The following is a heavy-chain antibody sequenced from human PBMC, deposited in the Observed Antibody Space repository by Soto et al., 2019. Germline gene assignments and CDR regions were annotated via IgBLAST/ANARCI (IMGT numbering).Heavy chain of an antibody. D-gene: IGHD5-12*01. Sequence: GGSLRLSCAASGFTFSSYGMHWVRQAPGKGLEWVAVIWYDGSNKYYADSVKGRFTISRDNSKNTLYLQMNSLRAEDTAVYYCARGGAGIARGYRTGLIAFDIWGQGTMVTVSS. CDR3: ARGGAGIARGYRTGLIAFDI. CDR1: GFTFSSYG. J-gene: IGHJ3*02. V-gene: IGHV3-33*01. CDR2: IWYDGSNK.